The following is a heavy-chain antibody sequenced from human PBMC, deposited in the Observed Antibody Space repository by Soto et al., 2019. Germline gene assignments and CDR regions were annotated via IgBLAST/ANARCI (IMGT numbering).Heavy chain of an antibody. CDR1: GFTFSSYA. V-gene: IGHV3-23*01. D-gene: IGHD6-13*01. CDR2: ITGSGAGS. Sequence: EVQLLESGGGWLQPGGCLRLSCAASGFTFSSYAMNWVRQAPGKGLEWVSGITGSGAGSYYSDSVKGRFTISRDNSKNTLYRQMNSLRAEDTAVYYCAKAYSNSWPNDWFDPWGQGTLVTVSS. CDR3: AKAYSNSWPNDWFDP. J-gene: IGHJ5*02.